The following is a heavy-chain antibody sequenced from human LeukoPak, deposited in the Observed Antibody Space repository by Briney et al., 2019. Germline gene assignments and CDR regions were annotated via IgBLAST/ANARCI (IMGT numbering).Heavy chain of an antibody. CDR1: GFTFGNYG. V-gene: IGHV3-23*01. J-gene: IGHJ4*02. CDR3: AEEMGSSQPFDY. CDR2: ISASGRDT. Sequence: GGSLRLSCAASGFTFGNYGLAWVRHAPGKGLEWVSAISASGRDTFYADSVKGRFTISRDNSKNTLYLQMNSLRAEDTALYYCAEEMGSSQPFDYWGQGTLVTVSS. D-gene: IGHD3-10*01.